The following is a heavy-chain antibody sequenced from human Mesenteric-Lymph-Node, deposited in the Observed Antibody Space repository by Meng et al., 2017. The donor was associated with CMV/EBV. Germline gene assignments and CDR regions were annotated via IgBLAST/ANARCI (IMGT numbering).Heavy chain of an antibody. V-gene: IGHV4-39*07. CDR3: ARHPSTLSSGWLSFDY. D-gene: IGHD6-19*01. Sequence: SETLSLTCTVSGGSISSSSYYWGWIRQPPGKGLEWVGSIHNSGSTNYNPSLKSRVTISVDTSKNQFSLKLSSVTAADTAVYYCARHPSTLSSGWLSFDYWGQGTLVTVSS. CDR1: GGSISSSSYY. J-gene: IGHJ4*02. CDR2: IHNSGST.